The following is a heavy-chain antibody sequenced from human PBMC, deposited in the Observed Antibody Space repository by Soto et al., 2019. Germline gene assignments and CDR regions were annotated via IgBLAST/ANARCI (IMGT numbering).Heavy chain of an antibody. V-gene: IGHV1-69*08. J-gene: IGHJ6*02. CDR1: GGTFSSYT. Sequence: QVQLVQSGAEVKKPGSSVKVSCKASGGTFSSYTISWVRQAPGQGLEWMGRIIPILGIANYAQKFQGRVTITADKSTSTAYMELSSLRAEDTAVYYCARDGTTMVRQGMDVWGQGTTVTVSS. CDR2: IIPILGIA. CDR3: ARDGTTMVRQGMDV. D-gene: IGHD3-10*01.